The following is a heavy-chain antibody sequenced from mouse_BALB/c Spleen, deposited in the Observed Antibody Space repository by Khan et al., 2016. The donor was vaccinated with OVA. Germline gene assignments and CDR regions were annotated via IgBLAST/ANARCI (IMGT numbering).Heavy chain of an antibody. CDR1: GYTFTSYW. J-gene: IGHJ2*01. CDR2: TNPTNGRT. D-gene: IGHD1-1*01. V-gene: IGHV1S81*02. Sequence: QVQLQQSGAELVKAGASVKMSCKASGYTFTSYWMHWVKQRLGQGLEWFAETNPTNGRTYYNEKFKSKATLTVDKSSSTAYMLLSGPTFEDSAVDYCARIKKIVATYFDYWGQGTTVTVSA. CDR3: ARIKKIVATYFDY.